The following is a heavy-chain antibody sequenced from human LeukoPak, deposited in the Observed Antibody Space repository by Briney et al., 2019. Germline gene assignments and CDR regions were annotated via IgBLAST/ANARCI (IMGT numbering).Heavy chain of an antibody. CDR3: ARDHSHIVVVTAILSPMDV. V-gene: IGHV3-23*01. D-gene: IGHD2-21*02. CDR1: GFTFSSYA. Sequence: AGGSLRLSCAASGFTFSSYAMSWVRQAPGKGLEWVSVISGSGGSTSYADSVKGRFTISRDNSKNTLYLQMNSLRAEDTAVYYCARDHSHIVVVTAILSPMDVWGKGTTVTVSS. CDR2: ISGSGGST. J-gene: IGHJ6*03.